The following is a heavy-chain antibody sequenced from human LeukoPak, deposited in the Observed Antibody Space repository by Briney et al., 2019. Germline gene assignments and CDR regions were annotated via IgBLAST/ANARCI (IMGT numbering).Heavy chain of an antibody. CDR2: INPTGDST. CDR1: GGTFSSYA. V-gene: IGHV1-46*01. Sequence: GASVKVSCKASGGTFSSYAISWVRQAPGQGLEWMGLINPTGDSTGYAQKFQGRVTMTRDMSTSTDHLELSSLRSEDTAIYYCARDNSVDDNAWWFDPWGQGTLVTVSS. D-gene: IGHD3-22*01. CDR3: ARDNSVDDNAWWFDP. J-gene: IGHJ5*02.